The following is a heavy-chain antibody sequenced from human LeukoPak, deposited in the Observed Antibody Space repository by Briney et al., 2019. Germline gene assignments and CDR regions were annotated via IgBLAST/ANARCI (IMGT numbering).Heavy chain of an antibody. CDR3: ARVGTIFGEWPDY. CDR1: GGSFSGYY. D-gene: IGHD3-3*01. Sequence: SESLSLTCAVYGGSFSGYYWSWIRQPPGKGLEWIGEINHSGSTNYNPSLKSRVTISVDTSKNQFSLKLSSVTAADTAVYYCARVGTIFGEWPDYWGQGTLVTVSS. V-gene: IGHV4-34*01. J-gene: IGHJ4*02. CDR2: INHSGST.